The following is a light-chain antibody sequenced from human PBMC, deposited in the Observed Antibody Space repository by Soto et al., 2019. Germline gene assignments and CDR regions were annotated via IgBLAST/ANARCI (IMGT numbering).Light chain of an antibody. V-gene: IGLV2-11*01. CDR1: SNDVGGYDY. J-gene: IGLJ2*01. CDR2: DVI. CDR3: CSYAGTYTLVV. Sequence: QSAPTQPRSVSGSPGQSVTISCTGTSNDVGGYDYVSWYQQSPGKAPKLIIYDVIERPSGVPDRFSGSKSGNTASLTISGVQAEDEGDYYCCSYAGTYTLVVFGGGTKLTVL.